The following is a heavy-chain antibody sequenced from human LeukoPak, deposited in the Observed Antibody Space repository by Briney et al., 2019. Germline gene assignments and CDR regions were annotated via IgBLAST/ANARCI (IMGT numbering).Heavy chain of an antibody. V-gene: IGHV4-59*11. CDR3: ARDLVTVTKGFDI. J-gene: IGHJ3*02. D-gene: IGHD4-17*01. Sequence: SETLSLTCAVSDDSFSSHYWTWIRQPPGKGLEWIGYISYIGSTNYNPSLKSRVTISIDTSRNQFSLRLSSVTAADTAVYYRARDLVTVTKGFDIWGQGTMVSVSS. CDR2: ISYIGST. CDR1: DDSFSSHY.